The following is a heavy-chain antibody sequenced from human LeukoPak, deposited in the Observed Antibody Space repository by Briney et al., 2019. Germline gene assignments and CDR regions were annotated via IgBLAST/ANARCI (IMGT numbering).Heavy chain of an antibody. J-gene: IGHJ2*01. Sequence: GASVKVSCKASGYTFTGYYMHWVRQAPGQGLEWMGWINPNSGGTNYAQKFQSRVTMTRDTSISTAYMELSRLRSDDTAVYYCARVSSSWYQDWYFDLWGRGTLVTVSS. D-gene: IGHD6-13*01. V-gene: IGHV1-2*02. CDR3: ARVSSSWYQDWYFDL. CDR2: INPNSGGT. CDR1: GYTFTGYY.